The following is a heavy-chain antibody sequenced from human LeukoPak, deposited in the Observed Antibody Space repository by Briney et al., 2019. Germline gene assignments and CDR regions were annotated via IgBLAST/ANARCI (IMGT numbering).Heavy chain of an antibody. CDR1: GYNFETCG. V-gene: IGHV1-18*01. J-gene: IGHJ4*02. CDR2: ISAFNGNT. D-gene: IGHD3-22*01. Sequence: ASVEVSCKASGYNFETCGISWVRQAPGQGLEWMGWISAFNGNTNYAQRFQGRVTMTTDTSTTTAYLEVTSLRSDDTAVYYCARDSSGFYYVHWGQGTLVTVSS. CDR3: ARDSSGFYYVH.